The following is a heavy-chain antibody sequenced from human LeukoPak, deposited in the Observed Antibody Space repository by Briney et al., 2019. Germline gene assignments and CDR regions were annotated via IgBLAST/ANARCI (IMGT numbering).Heavy chain of an antibody. CDR1: GFTFSSYA. Sequence: GGSLRLSCAASGFTFSSYAMSWVRQAPGKGLEWVSAISGSGGSTYYADSVKGRFTISRDNSKNTLYLQMNSLRAEDTAVYYCAKPMGNYYGSGSGDWGQGTLVTVSS. CDR3: AKPMGNYYGSGSGD. D-gene: IGHD3-10*01. CDR2: ISGSGGST. J-gene: IGHJ4*02. V-gene: IGHV3-23*01.